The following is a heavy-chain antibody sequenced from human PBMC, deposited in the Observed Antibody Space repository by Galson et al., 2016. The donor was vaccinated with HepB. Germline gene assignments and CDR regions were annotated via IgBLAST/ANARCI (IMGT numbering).Heavy chain of an antibody. CDR3: ATSFSGYDWEAYFDY. Sequence: TLSLTCSVSGGSITSGGYHWSWIRQHPETGLEWIGYVSYNGRTAYNPSLNSRVSISVDSSKNQFSLTLTSVTAADTAIYYCATSFSGYDWEAYFDYWGQGILITVSP. CDR1: GGSITSGGYH. CDR2: VSYNGRT. V-gene: IGHV4-31*03. J-gene: IGHJ4*02. D-gene: IGHD5-12*01.